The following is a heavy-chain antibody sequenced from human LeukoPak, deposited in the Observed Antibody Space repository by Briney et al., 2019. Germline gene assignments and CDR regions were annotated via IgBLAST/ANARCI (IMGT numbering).Heavy chain of an antibody. CDR3: ARDSGLAYSGSYPFDY. J-gene: IGHJ4*02. CDR2: VKQDETEK. V-gene: IGHV3-7*03. D-gene: IGHD1-26*01. CDR1: GFTFTSYW. Sequence: GGSLRLSCAASGFTFTSYWMSWVRQAPGKGLEWVASVKQDETEKYYVDSVRGRFTISRDNAKNSLYLQMNSLRAEDTALYYCARDSGLAYSGSYPFDYWGQGTLVTVSS.